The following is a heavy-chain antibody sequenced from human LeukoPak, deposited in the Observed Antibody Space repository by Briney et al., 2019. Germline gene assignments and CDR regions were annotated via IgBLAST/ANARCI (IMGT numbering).Heavy chain of an antibody. Sequence: TGGSLRLSCAVSGFTFSSYWMSWVRQAPGKRLEWLANIRQDGSEKYYVDSVQGRFTISRDNAKNSLFMQLNSLTAEDTAVYYCARVSVIYQYYMDVWGKGTTVTVSS. J-gene: IGHJ6*03. D-gene: IGHD2-2*01. CDR1: GFTFSSYW. CDR2: IRQDGSEK. V-gene: IGHV3-7*01. CDR3: ARVSVIYQYYMDV.